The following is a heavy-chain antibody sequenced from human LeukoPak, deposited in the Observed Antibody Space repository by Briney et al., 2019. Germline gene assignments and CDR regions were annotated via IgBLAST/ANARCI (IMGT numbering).Heavy chain of an antibody. CDR2: IYYGGSA. D-gene: IGHD2-15*01. CDR1: GGSITSSGFY. J-gene: IGHJ5*02. V-gene: IGHV4-39*07. Sequence: SETLSLTCTVSGGSITSSGFYWGWIRQPPGKGLAWIGNIYYGGSAYYNPSLKSRVTISVDTSKNQFSLKLSSVTAADTAVYYCARQPNIVVVDNWFDPWGQGTLVAVSS. CDR3: ARQPNIVVVDNWFDP.